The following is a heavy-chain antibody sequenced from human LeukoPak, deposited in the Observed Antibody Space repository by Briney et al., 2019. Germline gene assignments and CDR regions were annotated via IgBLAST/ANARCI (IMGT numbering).Heavy chain of an antibody. CDR2: ISSTNDI. V-gene: IGHV3-69-1*01. CDR3: ARDDKWAFDY. Sequence: GGSLRLSCTASGFTFAKYALNWFRHTPGKGLEWLSYISSTNDIYYADSVKGRFTISRDNAKQSLYLQMNSLRAEDTALYYCARDDKWAFDYWGQGTLVTVSS. J-gene: IGHJ4*02. D-gene: IGHD1-26*01. CDR1: GFTFAKYA.